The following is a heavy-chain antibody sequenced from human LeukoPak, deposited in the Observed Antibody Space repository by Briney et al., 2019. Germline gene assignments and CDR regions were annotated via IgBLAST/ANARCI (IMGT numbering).Heavy chain of an antibody. CDR2: ICGGGDSK. D-gene: IGHD3-22*01. Sequence: GGSLRLSCAASGFTFSSYAMNWVRQAPGKGLEWLSCICGGGDSKFYADSVKGRFSISRDNSKNTLYLQMNSLRAEDTAVYYCATDRHEHSRGSTRNWFDPWGQGTLVTVSS. CDR1: GFTFSSYA. J-gene: IGHJ5*02. V-gene: IGHV3-23*01. CDR3: ATDRHEHSRGSTRNWFDP.